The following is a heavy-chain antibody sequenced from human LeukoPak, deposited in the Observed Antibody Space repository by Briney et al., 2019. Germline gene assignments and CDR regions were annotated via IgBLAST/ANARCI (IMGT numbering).Heavy chain of an antibody. D-gene: IGHD2-2*01. V-gene: IGHV4-30-2*01. CDR3: ARGTRYCSSTSCHNWFDP. Sequence: SETLSLTCTVSGGSISSGGYYWSWIRQPPGKGLEWIGYIYHSGSTYYNPSLKSRVTISVDRSKNQFSLKLSSVTAADTAVYYCARGTRYCSSTSCHNWFDPWGQGTLVTVSS. J-gene: IGHJ5*02. CDR2: IYHSGST. CDR1: GGSISSGGYY.